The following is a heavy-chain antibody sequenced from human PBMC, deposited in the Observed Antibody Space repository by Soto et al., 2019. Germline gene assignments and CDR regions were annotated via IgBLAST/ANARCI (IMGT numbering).Heavy chain of an antibody. D-gene: IGHD2-15*01. CDR1: GGSVSSYF. CDR3: ARHAQDIVVVVAAPFDY. CDR2: IYYSGTT. Sequence: SETLSLTCTVSGGSVSSYFWSWIRQPPGKGLEWIGYIYYSGTTKYNPSLKSRVTISIDTPKNQFSLKLSSVTAADTAVYYCARHAQDIVVVVAAPFDYWGQGTLVTVSS. J-gene: IGHJ4*02. V-gene: IGHV4-59*08.